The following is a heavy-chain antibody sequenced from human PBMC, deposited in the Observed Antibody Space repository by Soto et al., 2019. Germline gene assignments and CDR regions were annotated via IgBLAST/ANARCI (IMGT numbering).Heavy chain of an antibody. J-gene: IGHJ6*02. V-gene: IGHV5-51*01. D-gene: IGHD2-2*01. CDR2: IYPGDSDT. Sequence: GESLKISCKGSGYSFTSYWIGWVRQMPGKGLEWMGIIYPGDSDTRYSPSFQGQVTISADKSISTAYLQWSSLKASDTAMYYCAREDIVLVPAAMTPNYYYYGMDVWGQGTTVTVSS. CDR1: GYSFTSYW. CDR3: AREDIVLVPAAMTPNYYYYGMDV.